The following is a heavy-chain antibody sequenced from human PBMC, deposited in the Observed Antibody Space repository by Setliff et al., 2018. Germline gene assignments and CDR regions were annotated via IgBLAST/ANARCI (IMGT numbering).Heavy chain of an antibody. CDR2: MFHSGST. Sequence: SETLSLTCAVSGSSISSGYYWGWIRQPPGRGLEWIGSMFHSGSTYYNPSLKSRVTISIDTSNNQFSLKLTSVTAADTAVYYCARHEVVAGLEYFQHWGQGTLVTVSS. J-gene: IGHJ1*01. V-gene: IGHV4-38-2*01. CDR1: GSSISSGYY. D-gene: IGHD2-15*01. CDR3: ARHEVVAGLEYFQH.